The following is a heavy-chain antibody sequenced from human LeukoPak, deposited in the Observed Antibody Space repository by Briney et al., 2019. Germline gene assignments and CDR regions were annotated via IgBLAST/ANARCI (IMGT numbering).Heavy chain of an antibody. Sequence: PVASVKVSCKASGYTFTNNAISWVRQAPGQGLEWMGWITTYNGNTNYAQKLQGRVTMTTDTSTSTAYMELRSLRFDDTAVYYCARDLGGYNWNDGWGQGTLVTVSS. CDR3: ARDLGGYNWNDG. CDR2: ITTYNGNT. D-gene: IGHD3-16*01. J-gene: IGHJ5*02. V-gene: IGHV1-18*01. CDR1: GYTFTNNA.